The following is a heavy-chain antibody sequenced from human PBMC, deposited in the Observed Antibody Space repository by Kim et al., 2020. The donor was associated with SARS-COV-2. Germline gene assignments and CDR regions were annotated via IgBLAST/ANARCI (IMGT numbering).Heavy chain of an antibody. J-gene: IGHJ4*02. D-gene: IGHD6-13*01. CDR3: SRGGASSKPPDY. CDR1: GGSISSYH. Sequence: SETLSLTCTVSGGSISSYHWSWMRQPPGKGLEWIGLTYSGSTNYNPSLKSRVSISVDTSKNQLSLKVSSVTAADTAVYYFSRGGASSKPPDYWGQGTLGT. V-gene: IGHV4-59*01. CDR2: TYSGST.